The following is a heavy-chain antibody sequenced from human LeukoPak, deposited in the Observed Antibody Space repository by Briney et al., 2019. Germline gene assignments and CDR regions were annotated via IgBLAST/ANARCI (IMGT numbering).Heavy chain of an antibody. CDR1: GFTFSSYA. Sequence: PGGSLRLSCGASGFTFSSYAMHWVRQAPGKGLEWVTVISYDGINKYYADSVKGRFTISRDNSKNTLYLQMNSLRAEDTAVYYCVRGWWLRPIDYWGQGTLVTVSS. J-gene: IGHJ4*02. CDR3: VRGWWLRPIDY. V-gene: IGHV3-30-3*01. D-gene: IGHD5-12*01. CDR2: ISYDGINK.